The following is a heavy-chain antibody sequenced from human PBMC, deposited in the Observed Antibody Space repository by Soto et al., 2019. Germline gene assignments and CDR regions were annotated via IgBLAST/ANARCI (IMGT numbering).Heavy chain of an antibody. CDR3: ARGLYYYGMDG. V-gene: IGHV1-8*01. CDR2: MNPNSGNT. J-gene: IGHJ6*02. CDR1: GYTFTGYD. Sequence: QVQLVQSGAEVKKPGASVKVSCKASGYTFTGYDINWVRQATGQGLEWMGWMNPNSGNTGNAQKFEGRVTMTRDTARSTADMELSSLRSEDTAVYYGARGLYYYGMDGWGQGTTVTVSS.